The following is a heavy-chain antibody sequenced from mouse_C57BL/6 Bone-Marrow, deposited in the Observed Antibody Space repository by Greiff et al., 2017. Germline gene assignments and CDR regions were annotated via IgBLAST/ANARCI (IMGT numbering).Heavy chain of an antibody. J-gene: IGHJ1*03. D-gene: IGHD3-3*01. CDR2: IYPRSGNT. Sequence: QVQLQQSGAELARPGASVKLSCKASGYTFTSYGISWVKQRTGQGLEWIGEIYPRSGNTYYNEKFKGKATLTADKSSSTAYMALRSLTSEDSAVYFCARDSGTGYFDFWGTGTTVTVSS. CDR3: ARDSGTGYFDF. CDR1: GYTFTSYG. V-gene: IGHV1-81*01.